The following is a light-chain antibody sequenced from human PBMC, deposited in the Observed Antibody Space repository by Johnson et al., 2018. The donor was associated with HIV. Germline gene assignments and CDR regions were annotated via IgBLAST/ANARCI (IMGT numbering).Light chain of an antibody. CDR2: DNN. Sequence: QAVLTQPHSVSAAPGQKVTISCSGSNSNIGNNYVSWYQQIPGTAPKLLIYDNNKRPSGIPDRFSGSKSGTSATLGITGLQTGDEADYYCGTWDSILSAVVFGTGTNVTVL. CDR3: GTWDSILSAVV. J-gene: IGLJ1*01. V-gene: IGLV1-51*01. CDR1: NSNIGNNY.